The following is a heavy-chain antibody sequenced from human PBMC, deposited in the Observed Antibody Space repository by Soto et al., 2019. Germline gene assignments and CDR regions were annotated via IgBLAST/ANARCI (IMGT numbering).Heavy chain of an antibody. CDR1: GVPVSSGSNH. V-gene: IGHV4-61*01. Sequence: QVQLQESGPGLVKPSETLSLTCTVSGVPVSSGSNHWSWIRQPPGKGLVWIGYTSRSGNTDYSSSLEIRDIIPIDTSNNQFSLKLSSVTAADTAVYYCARDVSDSGWLACWGQGTLVTVSS. J-gene: IGHJ4*02. CDR2: TSRSGNT. D-gene: IGHD5-12*01. CDR3: ARDVSDSGWLAC.